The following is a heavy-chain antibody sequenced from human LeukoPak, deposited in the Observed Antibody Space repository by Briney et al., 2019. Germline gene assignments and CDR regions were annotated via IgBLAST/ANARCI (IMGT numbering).Heavy chain of an antibody. Sequence: GGSLRLSCAAPGFTFSSYSMNWVRQAPGKGLEWVSSISSSSSYIYYADSVKGRFTISRDNAKNSLYLQMNSLRAEDTAVYYCARVRKDIQSMVRGQNYYYYYMDVWGKGTTVTISS. CDR2: ISSSSSYI. CDR3: ARVRKDIQSMVRGQNYYYYYMDV. J-gene: IGHJ6*03. CDR1: GFTFSSYS. D-gene: IGHD3-10*01. V-gene: IGHV3-21*01.